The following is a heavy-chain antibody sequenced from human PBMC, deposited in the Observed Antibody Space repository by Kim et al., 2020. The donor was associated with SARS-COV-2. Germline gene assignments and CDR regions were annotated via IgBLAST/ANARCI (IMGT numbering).Heavy chain of an antibody. Sequence: SETLSLTCAVYGGSFSGYYWSWIRQPPGKGLEWIGEINHSGSTNYNPSLKSRVTISVDTSKNQFSLKLSSVTAADTAVYYCARGLAVALDYWGQGTLVT. V-gene: IGHV4-34*01. D-gene: IGHD6-19*01. J-gene: IGHJ4*02. CDR1: GGSFSGYY. CDR3: ARGLAVALDY. CDR2: INHSGST.